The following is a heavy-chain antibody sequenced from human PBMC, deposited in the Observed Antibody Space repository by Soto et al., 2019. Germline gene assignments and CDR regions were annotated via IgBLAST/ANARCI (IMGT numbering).Heavy chain of an antibody. J-gene: IGHJ4*02. CDR2: INLDGSEK. Sequence: GGSLRLSCAASGFTFSDYWMSWVRQTPGKGLEWVGNINLDGSEKYYADSVKGRFTFSRDNAKNSLYLQMNSLRAEDTAVYYCARDDPKGYNYRVAFFDVWGQGTPVTVAS. V-gene: IGHV3-7*04. CDR3: ARDDPKGYNYRVAFFDV. CDR1: GFTFSDYW. D-gene: IGHD5-18*01.